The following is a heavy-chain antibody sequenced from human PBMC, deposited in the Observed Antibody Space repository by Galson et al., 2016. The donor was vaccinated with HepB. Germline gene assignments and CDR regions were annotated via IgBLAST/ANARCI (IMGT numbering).Heavy chain of an antibody. D-gene: IGHD5-18*01. CDR3: VRRGDILGWEDPFDL. CDR2: ISPHEDTK. V-gene: IGHV3-30*04. CDR1: GFTFRTSG. Sequence: SLRLSCAASGFTFRTSGMHWVRQAPGKGLEWVAFISPHEDTKDYADSVKGRFSISRDNSNNTLSLQMNNLGTEDTAVYYRVRRGDILGWEDPFDLWGPGTLVIVSS. J-gene: IGHJ5*02.